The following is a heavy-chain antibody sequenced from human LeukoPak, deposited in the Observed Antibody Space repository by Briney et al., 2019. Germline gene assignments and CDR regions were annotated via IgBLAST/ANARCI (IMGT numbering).Heavy chain of an antibody. D-gene: IGHD4-17*01. J-gene: IGHJ4*02. V-gene: IGHV1-8*01. Sequence: ASVKVSCKASGYTFTSYDINWVRQATGQGLEWMGWMNPNSGNTGYAQKFQGRVTMARNTSISTAYMELSSLRSEDTAVYYCAATSTTVTKFLGLDYWGQGTLVTVSS. CDR1: GYTFTSYD. CDR2: MNPNSGNT. CDR3: AATSTTVTKFLGLDY.